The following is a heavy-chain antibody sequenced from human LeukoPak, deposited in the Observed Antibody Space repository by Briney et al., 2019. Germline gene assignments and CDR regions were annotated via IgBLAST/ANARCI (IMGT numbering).Heavy chain of an antibody. V-gene: IGHV4-31*03. CDR1: GGSISNGDHY. CDR3: ASIGYCSGGSCYDYFDY. J-gene: IGHJ4*02. Sequence: SETLSLTCTVSGGSISNGDHYWSWIRQHPGKGLEWIGHIYYSGSTYYNPSLKSRGIISVETSKNQFSLKLSSVTAADTAVYYCASIGYCSGGSCYDYFDYWGQGTLVTVSS. D-gene: IGHD2-15*01. CDR2: IYYSGST.